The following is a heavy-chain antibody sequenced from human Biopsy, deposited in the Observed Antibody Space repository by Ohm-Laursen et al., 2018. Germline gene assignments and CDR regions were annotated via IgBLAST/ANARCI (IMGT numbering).Heavy chain of an antibody. V-gene: IGHV4-59*08. CDR3: ARLSTLFGVADFTDD. CDR2: ISNSGTT. CDR1: GASVRSHF. Sequence: PGTLSLTYTLSGASVRSHFLTWIRQPPGKGLQWIGSISNSGTTKSSPSLKSRVNISLHTSKNQLSLKLTSVTAADTAVYYCARLSTLFGVADFTDDWGQGTLVTVSS. J-gene: IGHJ4*02. D-gene: IGHD3-3*01.